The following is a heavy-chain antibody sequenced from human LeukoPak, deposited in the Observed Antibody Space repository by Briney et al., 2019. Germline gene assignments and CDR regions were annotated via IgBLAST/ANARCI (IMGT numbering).Heavy chain of an antibody. J-gene: IGHJ3*02. CDR1: GFTFSSYS. V-gene: IGHV3-21*01. D-gene: IGHD6-13*01. CDR3: ARESGQQRDGDAFDI. CDR2: ISSSSSYI. Sequence: GGSLRLSCAASGFTFSSYSMNWVRQAPGKGLEWVSSISSSSSYIYYADSVKGRFTISRDNAKNSLYLQMNSLRAEDTAVYYCARESGQQRDGDAFDIWGQGTMVTVSS.